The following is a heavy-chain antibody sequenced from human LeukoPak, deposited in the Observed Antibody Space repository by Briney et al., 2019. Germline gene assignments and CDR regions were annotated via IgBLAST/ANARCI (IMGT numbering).Heavy chain of an antibody. J-gene: IGHJ3*02. CDR1: GGSVSSSY. CDR3: ASDGGVDMGYSYGSFGAFDI. D-gene: IGHD5-18*01. Sequence: PSETLSLTCTVSGGSVSSSYWSWIRQPPGKGLEYIGYIYYSGSTNYNPSLKSRVTISVDTSKNQFSLKLSSVTAADTAVYYCASDGGVDMGYSYGSFGAFDIWGPRTKVTVSS. CDR2: IYYSGST. V-gene: IGHV4-59*02.